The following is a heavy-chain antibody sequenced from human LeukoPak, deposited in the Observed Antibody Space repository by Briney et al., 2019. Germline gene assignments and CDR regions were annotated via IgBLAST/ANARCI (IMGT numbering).Heavy chain of an antibody. CDR2: IYHSGST. J-gene: IGHJ3*02. Sequence: SETLSLTCTVSGGSISSGGYYWSWIRQPPGKGLEWIGYIYHSGSTYYNPSLKSRVTISVDRSKNQFPLKLSSVTAADTAVYYCAREPQWLVMGDAFDIWGQGTMVTVSS. V-gene: IGHV4-30-2*01. CDR1: GGSISSGGYY. D-gene: IGHD6-19*01. CDR3: AREPQWLVMGDAFDI.